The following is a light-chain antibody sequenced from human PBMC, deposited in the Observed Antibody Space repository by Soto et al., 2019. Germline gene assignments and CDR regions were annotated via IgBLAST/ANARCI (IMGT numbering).Light chain of an antibody. CDR3: QTWGTGIHVV. Sequence: QLVLTQSPSASASLGASVKLTCTLSSAHSSFAIAWHQQQPEKGPRYLMKLNSDGSHTKGDVIPDRFSGSSSGAERYLTISSPQSEDEADYYCQTWGTGIHVVFGGGTKLTVL. CDR2: LNSDGSH. V-gene: IGLV4-69*01. CDR1: SAHSSFA. J-gene: IGLJ2*01.